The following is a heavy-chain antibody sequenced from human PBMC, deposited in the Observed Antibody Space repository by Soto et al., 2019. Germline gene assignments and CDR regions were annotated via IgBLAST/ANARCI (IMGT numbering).Heavy chain of an antibody. Sequence: PGGSLRLSCAASGFTFSSYWMSWVRQAPGKGLEWVANIKQDGSEKYYVDSVKGRFTISRDNAKNSLYLQMNSLRAEDTAVYYCARXAGSYYDFWSGHREFDYWGQGTLVTVSS. V-gene: IGHV3-7*03. CDR1: GFTFSSYW. D-gene: IGHD3-3*01. CDR2: IKQDGSEK. CDR3: ARXAGSYYDFWSGHREFDY. J-gene: IGHJ4*02.